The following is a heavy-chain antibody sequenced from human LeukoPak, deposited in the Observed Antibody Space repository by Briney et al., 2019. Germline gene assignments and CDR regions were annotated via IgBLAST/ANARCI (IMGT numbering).Heavy chain of an antibody. V-gene: IGHV1-69*13. CDR3: ARDLAAAGIGEFDS. CDR2: IVPMFGTA. CDR1: GGSFRDYA. D-gene: IGHD6-13*01. J-gene: IGHJ4*02. Sequence: SVKVSCKASGGSFRDYAISWVRRAPGQGLQWLGWIVPMFGTANYAQQLQGRVTITADESTTTVYMELNSLRSEDTAVYYCARDLAAAGIGEFDSWGQGTLVTVSS.